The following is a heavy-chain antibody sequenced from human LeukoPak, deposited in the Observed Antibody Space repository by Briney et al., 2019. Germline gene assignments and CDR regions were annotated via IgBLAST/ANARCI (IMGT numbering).Heavy chain of an antibody. J-gene: IGHJ5*02. CDR3: AKGVPYDSKGWFDP. V-gene: IGHV3-9*01. CDR2: ISWNRGSI. Sequence: PGRSLRLSCAASEFTFDDYAIHWVRQAPGKGLEWVSGISWNRGSIGYADSVKGRFTISRDNAKNSLYLQMNSLRAEDTALYYCAKGVPYDSKGWFDPWGQGTLVTVSS. D-gene: IGHD3-22*01. CDR1: EFTFDDYA.